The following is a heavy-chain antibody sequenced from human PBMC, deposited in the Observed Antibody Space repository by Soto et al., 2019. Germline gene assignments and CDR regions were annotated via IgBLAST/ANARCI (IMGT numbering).Heavy chain of an antibody. V-gene: IGHV4-31*03. D-gene: IGHD2-2*01. CDR1: GGSISSGGYY. J-gene: IGHJ5*02. CDR2: IYYSGST. CDR3: AVGRDEYCSSTSCYRYWFDP. Sequence: PSETLSLTCTVSGGSISSGGYYWSWIRQHPGKGLEWIGYIYYSGSTYYNPSLKSRVTISVDTSKNQFYLKLSSVTAADTAVYYFAVGRDEYCSSTSCYRYWFDPWGQGTLVTVSS.